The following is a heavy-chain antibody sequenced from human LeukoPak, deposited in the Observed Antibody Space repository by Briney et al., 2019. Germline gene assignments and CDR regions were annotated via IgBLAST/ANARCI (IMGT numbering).Heavy chain of an antibody. D-gene: IGHD3-22*01. Sequence: GGSLRLSCAASGFTFSSYSMNWVRQAPGKGLEWVSSISSSSSYIYYADSVKGRFTISRDNAKNSLYLQMNSLRAEDTAVYYCARDLLERTYYYDSSGYYSNWFDPWGQGTLVTVSS. CDR1: GFTFSSYS. V-gene: IGHV3-21*01. CDR3: ARDLLERTYYYDSSGYYSNWFDP. CDR2: ISSSSSYI. J-gene: IGHJ5*02.